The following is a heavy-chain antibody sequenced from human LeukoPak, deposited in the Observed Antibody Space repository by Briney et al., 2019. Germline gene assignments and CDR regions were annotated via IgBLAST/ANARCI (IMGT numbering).Heavy chain of an antibody. CDR2: INPNSGGT. CDR3: ARDLVYGDYLGIDY. V-gene: IGHV1-2*06. Sequence: ASVKVSCKASGYTFTGYYMYWVRQAPGQGLEWMGRINPNSGGTNYAQKFQGRVTMTRDTSISTAYMELSRLRSDDTAVYYCARDLVYGDYLGIDYWGQGTLVTVSS. CDR1: GYTFTGYY. D-gene: IGHD4-17*01. J-gene: IGHJ4*02.